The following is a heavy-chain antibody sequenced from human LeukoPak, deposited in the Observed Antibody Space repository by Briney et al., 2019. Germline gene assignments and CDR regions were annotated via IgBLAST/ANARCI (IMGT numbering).Heavy chain of an antibody. CDR1: GFTFSSYW. CDR2: IKQDGSEK. J-gene: IGHJ6*03. D-gene: IGHD3-9*01. V-gene: IGHV3-7*01. CDR3: ARDSRYFDWLFYYYYYYMDV. Sequence: PGGSLRLSCAASGFTFSSYWMSWVRQAPGKGLEWVANIKQDGSEKYYVDSVKGRFTISRDNAKNSLYLQMNSLRAEDTAVYYCARDSRYFDWLFYYYYYYMDVWGKGTTVTVSS.